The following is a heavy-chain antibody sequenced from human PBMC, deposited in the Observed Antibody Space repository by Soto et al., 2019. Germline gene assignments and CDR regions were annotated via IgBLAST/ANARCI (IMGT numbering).Heavy chain of an antibody. V-gene: IGHV3-21*01. CDR2: ISSSSYI. J-gene: IGHJ6*02. CDR3: ARDRRSLYYYYGMDV. Sequence: PGGSLRLSCAASGFTFSSYSMNWVRQAPGKGLEWVSSISSSSYIYYADSVKGRFTISRDNAKNSLYLQMNSLRAEDTAVYYCARDRRSLYYYYGMDVWGQGTTVTVSS. CDR1: GFTFSSYS. D-gene: IGHD4-17*01.